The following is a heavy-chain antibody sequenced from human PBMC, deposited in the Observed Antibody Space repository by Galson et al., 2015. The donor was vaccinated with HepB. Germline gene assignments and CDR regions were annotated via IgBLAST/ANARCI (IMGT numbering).Heavy chain of an antibody. CDR1: GFSFSTYS. CDR3: AGDTGHPPPYYYYGMDV. J-gene: IGHJ6*02. CDR2: ISDGSSYI. Sequence: SLRLSCAASGFSFSTYSMNWVRQAPGKGLEWVSSISDGSSYIYYADSVKGRFTVSRDDAKNSLYLQMNSLRAEDTAVYYCAGDTGHPPPYYYYGMDVWGQGTTVTVSS. D-gene: IGHD1-14*01. V-gene: IGHV3-21*03.